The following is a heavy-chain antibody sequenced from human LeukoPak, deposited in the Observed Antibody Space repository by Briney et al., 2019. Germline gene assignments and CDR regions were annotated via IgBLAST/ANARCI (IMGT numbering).Heavy chain of an antibody. D-gene: IGHD6-19*01. CDR1: GGSISSYY. V-gene: IGHV4-59*08. CDR3: ARAPSFIAVSGTPYGMDV. Sequence: PSETLSLTCTVSGGSISSYYWSWIQQPPGKGLEWIGYIYYSGSTNYNPSLKSRVTISIDTSKNQFSLKLSSVTAADTAVYYCARAPSFIAVSGTPYGMDVWGQGTTVTVSS. CDR2: IYYSGST. J-gene: IGHJ6*02.